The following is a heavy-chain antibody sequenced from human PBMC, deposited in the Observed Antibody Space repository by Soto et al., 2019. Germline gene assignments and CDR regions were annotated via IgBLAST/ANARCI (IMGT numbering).Heavy chain of an antibody. CDR2: IYYTGGM. CDR3: AGAKVVRGARARIDV. Sequence: QVQLQESGPGLVKPSETLSLICAVSGGSIISTNYYRSWIRQHPRKGLEWIGYIYYTGGMYSNPSLTLRLTISVDTSKNQFSLTLSSVTAADTAVYYCAGAKVVRGARARIDVWGQGTTVTVSS. V-gene: IGHV4-31*11. D-gene: IGHD3-10*01. CDR1: GGSIISTNYY. J-gene: IGHJ6*02.